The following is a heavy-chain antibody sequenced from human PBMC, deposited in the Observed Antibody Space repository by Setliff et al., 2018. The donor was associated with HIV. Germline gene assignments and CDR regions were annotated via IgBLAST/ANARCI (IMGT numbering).Heavy chain of an antibody. D-gene: IGHD4-17*01. V-gene: IGHV4-38-2*01. CDR2: IPHNGGT. CDR1: GYSIGSGSF. J-gene: IGHJ4*02. CDR3: ARYSTLTTNFDY. Sequence: SETLSLTCAVSGYSIGSGSFWGWIRQPPGKGLEWIATIPHNGGTYYNPDPSLTGRVTISLDTSKNQFSLKLAFVSAADTAVYYCARYSTLTTNFDYWGQGTLVTVPS.